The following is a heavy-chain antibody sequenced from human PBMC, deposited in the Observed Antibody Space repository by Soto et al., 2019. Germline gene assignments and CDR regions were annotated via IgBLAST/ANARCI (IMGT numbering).Heavy chain of an antibody. CDR1: GASISRYY. V-gene: IGHV4-59*01. D-gene: IGHD3-22*01. Sequence: PSETLSLTCTVSGASISRYYWSWIRQSPGKGLEWIGYIYYSGSTNYNPSLKSRVTISVDTSKNQFSLKLSSVTAADTAVYYCARVPSYYYDSSGYSISYYFDYWGQGTLVTVSS. J-gene: IGHJ4*02. CDR3: ARVPSYYYDSSGYSISYYFDY. CDR2: IYYSGST.